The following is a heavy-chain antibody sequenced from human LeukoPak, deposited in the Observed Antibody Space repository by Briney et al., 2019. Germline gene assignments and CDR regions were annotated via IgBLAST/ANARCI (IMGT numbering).Heavy chain of an antibody. CDR2: IYYSGST. Sequence: SETLSLTCTVSGGSISSYYWSWIRQPPGKGLEWIGYIYYSGSTNYNPSLKSRVTISVDTSKNQFSLKLSSVTAADTAVYYCAGYIAYAFDIWGQGTMVTVSS. CDR1: GGSISSYY. V-gene: IGHV4-59*01. J-gene: IGHJ3*02. D-gene: IGHD2-15*01. CDR3: AGYIAYAFDI.